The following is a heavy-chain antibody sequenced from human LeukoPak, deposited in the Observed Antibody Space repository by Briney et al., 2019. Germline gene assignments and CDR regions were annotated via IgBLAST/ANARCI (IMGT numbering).Heavy chain of an antibody. Sequence: PSETLSLTCTVSGXSISSYYGSWIRQPPGKGLEWIGYIYYSGSTNYNPSLKSRATISVDTSKNQFSLKLSSVTVADTAVYYCARVSSSYSGAFDIWGQGTMVTVSS. CDR3: ARVSSSYSGAFDI. V-gene: IGHV4-59*01. CDR1: GXSISSYY. D-gene: IGHD1-26*01. CDR2: IYYSGST. J-gene: IGHJ3*02.